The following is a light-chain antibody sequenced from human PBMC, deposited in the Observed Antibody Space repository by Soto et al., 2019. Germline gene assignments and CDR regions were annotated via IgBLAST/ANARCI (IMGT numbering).Light chain of an antibody. V-gene: IGKV3-15*01. Sequence: EIVMTQSPAXLSVSPGEXATXSXRASXSXXXNLAWYQQKPGQAPRLLIYGASTRATGIPARFSGSGSGTEFTLTISSLQSEDFAVYYCQQYNNWPPLTFGGGTKVEIK. J-gene: IGKJ4*01. CDR2: GAS. CDR1: XSXXXN. CDR3: QQYNNWPPLT.